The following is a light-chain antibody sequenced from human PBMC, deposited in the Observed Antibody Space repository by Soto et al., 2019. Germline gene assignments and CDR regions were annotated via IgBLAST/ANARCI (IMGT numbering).Light chain of an antibody. Sequence: EIVLTQSPATLSLSPGDRATLSCRASQRVSSYLAWYQQKPGQAPSILIYDASNRATGIPARFSGGGSGTDFTLTISSLEPEDFAVYYCQQRSNWPVITFGQGTRLEIK. CDR2: DAS. CDR1: QRVSSY. J-gene: IGKJ5*01. V-gene: IGKV3-11*01. CDR3: QQRSNWPVIT.